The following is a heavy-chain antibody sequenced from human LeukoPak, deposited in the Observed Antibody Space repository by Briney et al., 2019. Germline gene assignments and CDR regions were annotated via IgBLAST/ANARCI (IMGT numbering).Heavy chain of an antibody. V-gene: IGHV1-24*01. D-gene: IGHD1-26*01. CDR1: GYTLTELS. Sequence: GASVKVSCKVSGYTLTELSMHWVRQAPGKGLEWMGGFDPGDGETIYAQKFQGRVTMTEDTSTDTAYMELSSLRSEDTAVYYCATVAIVGATFYFDYWGQGTLVTVSS. J-gene: IGHJ4*02. CDR3: ATVAIVGATFYFDY. CDR2: FDPGDGET.